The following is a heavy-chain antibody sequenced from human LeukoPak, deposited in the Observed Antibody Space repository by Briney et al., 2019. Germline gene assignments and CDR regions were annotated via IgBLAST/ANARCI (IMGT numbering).Heavy chain of an antibody. CDR2: LTRDGSYK. V-gene: IGHV3-30*04. Sequence: PGRSLRLSCAASGFTFSDYTMQWVRQAPGKGLQWVALLTRDGSYKYYADSLKGRFTISRDNFKNAVYLQMNSLRLEDTAVCYCARGLHDRSWYGAHWDEAPLLSVPS. CDR1: GFTFSDYT. CDR3: ARGLHDRSWYGAH. D-gene: IGHD6-13*01. J-gene: IGHJ1*01.